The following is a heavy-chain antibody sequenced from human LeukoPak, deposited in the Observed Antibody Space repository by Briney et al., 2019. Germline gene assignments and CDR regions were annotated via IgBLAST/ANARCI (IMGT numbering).Heavy chain of an antibody. V-gene: IGHV3-48*02. CDR3: ARRDPFDY. CDR1: GFTFSAYH. J-gene: IGHJ4*02. CDR2: ISSDSGTI. Sequence: GGSLRLSCAASGFTFSAYHMNWVRQAPGKGLEWISFISSDSGTIYYADSVKGRFTISRNNAANSLYPQMNNLRDEDTAVYYCARRDPFDYWGQGTMVTVSS.